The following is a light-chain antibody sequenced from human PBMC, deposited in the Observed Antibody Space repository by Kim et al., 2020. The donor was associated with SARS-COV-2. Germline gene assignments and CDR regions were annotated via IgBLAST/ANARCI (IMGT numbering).Light chain of an antibody. CDR1: SSNIGSNY. V-gene: IGLV1-47*01. CDR3: AAWDDSLSGWV. J-gene: IGLJ3*02. Sequence: ELTQPPSASGTPGQRVPISCSGSSSNIGSNYVYWYQQLPGTAPKLLIYRNNQRPSGVPDRFSGSKSGTSASLAISGLRSEDEADYYCAAWDDSLSGWVFGGGTQLTV. CDR2: RNN.